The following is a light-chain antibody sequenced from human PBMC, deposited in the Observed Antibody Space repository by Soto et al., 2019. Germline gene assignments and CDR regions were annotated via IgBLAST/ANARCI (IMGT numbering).Light chain of an antibody. CDR2: DAS. CDR1: QGISNY. V-gene: IGKV1-33*01. Sequence: DIQITHAPSSLSASVVDRVNLTLQASQGISNYLNWYQQKPGKAPKLLIYDASNLETGVPSRFSGSGSGTDFTFTISSLQPEDIATYYCQKYDNLPLNCGGGHTGDIK. J-gene: IGKJ4*01. CDR3: QKYDNLPLN.